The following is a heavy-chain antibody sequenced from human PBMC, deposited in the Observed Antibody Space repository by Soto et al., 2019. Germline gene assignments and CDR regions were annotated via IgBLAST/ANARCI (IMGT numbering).Heavy chain of an antibody. Sequence: QVQLQEPGPGLVKPSQTLSLTCTVSGCSITTANYYCGWIRQHPGKVLVWIGFISYSGSTYYSASRKSRFTISVDTSKNQFSLNLSFVTAADTAVYYCATMGTPATGLYYFDYWGQGTLVTVSS. J-gene: IGHJ4*02. D-gene: IGHD1-7*01. V-gene: IGHV4-30-4*01. CDR3: ATMGTPATGLYYFDY. CDR1: GCSITTANYY. CDR2: ISYSGST.